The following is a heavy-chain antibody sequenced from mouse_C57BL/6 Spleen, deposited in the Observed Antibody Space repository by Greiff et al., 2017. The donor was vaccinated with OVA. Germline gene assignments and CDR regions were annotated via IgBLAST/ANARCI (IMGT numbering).Heavy chain of an antibody. D-gene: IGHD1-1*01. V-gene: IGHV3-5*01. Sequence: EVKLMESGPGLVKPSQTVFLTCTVTGISITTGNYRWSWIRQFPGNKLEWIGYIYYSGTITYNPSLTSRTTITRDTPKNQFFLEMNSLTAEDTATYYCARYGSSLGGFAYWGQGTLVTVSA. CDR1: GISITTGNYR. CDR3: ARYGSSLGGFAY. J-gene: IGHJ3*01. CDR2: IYYSGTI.